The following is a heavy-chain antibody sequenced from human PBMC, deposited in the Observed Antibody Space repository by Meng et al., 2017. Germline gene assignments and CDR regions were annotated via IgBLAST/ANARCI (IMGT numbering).Heavy chain of an antibody. CDR1: GGSISSYY. CDR2: IYTSGST. J-gene: IGHJ4*02. CDR3: VRGFSVGYDSSGYYYVPPYFDY. Sequence: SETLSLTCTVSGGSISSYYWSWIRQPAGKGLEWSGRIYTSGSTNYNPSLKSRVTMSVDTSKNQFSLKLSSVTAADTAVYYCVRGFSVGYDSSGYYYVPPYFDYWGQGTLVTVSS. V-gene: IGHV4-4*07. D-gene: IGHD3-22*01.